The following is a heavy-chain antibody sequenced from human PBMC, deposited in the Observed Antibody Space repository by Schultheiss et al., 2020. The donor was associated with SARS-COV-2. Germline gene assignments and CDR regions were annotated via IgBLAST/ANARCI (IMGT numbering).Heavy chain of an antibody. CDR3: ASEIAAAGTGANY. V-gene: IGHV1-2*02. CDR2: INPNSGGT. D-gene: IGHD6-13*01. Sequence: ASVKVSCKASGYTFTGYYMHWVRQAPGQGLEWMGWINPNSGGTNYAQKFQGRVTMTRDTSISTAYMELSRLRSDDTAVYYCASEIAAAGTGANYWGQGTLVTVSS. CDR1: GYTFTGYY. J-gene: IGHJ4*02.